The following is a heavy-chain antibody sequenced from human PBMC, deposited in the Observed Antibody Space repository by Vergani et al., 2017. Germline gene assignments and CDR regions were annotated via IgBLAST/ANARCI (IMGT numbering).Heavy chain of an antibody. CDR2: IVVGSGNT. CDR3: AADRRDGDGMDV. CDR1: GFTFTSSA. Sequence: QMQLVQSGPEVKKPGTSVKVSCKASGFTFTSSAMQWVRQARGQRLEWIGWIVVGSGNTNYAQKFQERVTITRDVSTSTAYMELSSLRYEDSAVYYCAADRRDGDGMDVWGQGTTVTVSS. J-gene: IGHJ6*02. D-gene: IGHD5-24*01. V-gene: IGHV1-58*02.